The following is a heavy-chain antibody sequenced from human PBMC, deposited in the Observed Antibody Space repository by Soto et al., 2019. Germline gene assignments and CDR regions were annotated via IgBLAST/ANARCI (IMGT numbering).Heavy chain of an antibody. CDR2: IIPILGIA. V-gene: IGHV1-69*02. D-gene: IGHD6-13*01. J-gene: IGHJ4*02. CDR1: GGTFSSYT. CDR3: ARVAAEEYAIDY. Sequence: QVQLVQSGAEVKKPGSSVKVSCKASGGTFSSYTISWVRQAPGQGLEWMGRIIPILGIANYAQKFQGRVTITADKSTSTAYMELSSLRSEDTAVYYCARVAAEEYAIDYWGQGTLVTVSS.